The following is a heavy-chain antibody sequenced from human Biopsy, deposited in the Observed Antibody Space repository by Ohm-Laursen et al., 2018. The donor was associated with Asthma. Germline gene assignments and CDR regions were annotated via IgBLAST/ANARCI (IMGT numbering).Heavy chain of an antibody. CDR1: GYNFISFA. V-gene: IGHV1-3*04. J-gene: IGHJ3*01. Sequence: EASVKVSCKASGYNFISFAIHWVRQAPGQRLEWMGWVNTGNGDIKYSQKFQGRVTITRDTSASTAYMELRSLRSEDTATYYCARTYYDFLTGQVKDVFGVWGQGTMVTVSS. CDR2: VNTGNGDI. CDR3: ARTYYDFLTGQVKDVFGV. D-gene: IGHD3-9*01.